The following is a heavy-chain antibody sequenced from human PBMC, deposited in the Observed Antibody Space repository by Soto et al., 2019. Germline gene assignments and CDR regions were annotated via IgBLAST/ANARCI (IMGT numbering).Heavy chain of an antibody. V-gene: IGHV3-9*01. CDR2: ISWNSGSI. J-gene: IGHJ4*02. CDR1: GFTFDDYA. D-gene: IGHD6-13*01. CDR3: AKDIVAAALNYFDY. Sequence: GGSLRLSCAASGFTFDDYAMHWVRQAPGKGLEWVPGISWNSGSIGYADSVKGRFTISRDNAKNSLYLQMNSLRAEDTALYYCAKDIVAAALNYFDYWGQGTLVTVSS.